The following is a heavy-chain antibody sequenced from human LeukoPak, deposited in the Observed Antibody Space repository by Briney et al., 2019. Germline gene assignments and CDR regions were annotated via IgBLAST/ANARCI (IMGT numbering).Heavy chain of an antibody. J-gene: IGHJ4*02. CDR2: IIPILGTT. Sequence: ASLKLSCTASGGTFSSYAMSWVRQAPGQGLEWMGSIIPILGTTYYAQNLQRRITITTDESKHTAYVPLTSPRSEDTAVYYCARGSSSASEPFYNWGQGELVTVSS. D-gene: IGHD6-6*01. V-gene: IGHV1-69*05. CDR1: GGTFSSYA. CDR3: ARGSSSASEPFYN.